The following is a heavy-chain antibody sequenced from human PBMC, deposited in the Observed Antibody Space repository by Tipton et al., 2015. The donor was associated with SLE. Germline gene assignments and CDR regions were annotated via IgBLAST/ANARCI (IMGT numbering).Heavy chain of an antibody. CDR2: INHSGST. Sequence: GLVKPSDTLSLTCAVYGGSFSGYYWSWIRQPPGKGLEWIGEINHSGSTNYNPSLKSRVPISVDTSKNQFSLKLSSVTAADTAVYYCARRFVVVPDAQWGYYFDYWGQGTLVTVSS. V-gene: IGHV4-34*01. CDR3: ARRFVVVPDAQWGYYFDY. J-gene: IGHJ4*02. D-gene: IGHD2-2*01. CDR1: GGSFSGYY.